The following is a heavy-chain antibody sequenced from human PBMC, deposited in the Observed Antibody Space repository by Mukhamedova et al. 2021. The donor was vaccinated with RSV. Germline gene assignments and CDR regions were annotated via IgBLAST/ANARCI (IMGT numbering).Heavy chain of an antibody. CDR3: AKDLPRNMIVVVPGYYYYGMDV. D-gene: IGHD3-22*01. J-gene: IGHJ6*02. Sequence: GLEWVSAISGSGGSTYYADSVKGRFTISRDNSKNTLYLQMNSLRAEDTDVYYCAKDLPRNMIVVVPGYYYYGMDVWGQGTTVTVS. V-gene: IGHV3-23*01. CDR2: ISGSGGST.